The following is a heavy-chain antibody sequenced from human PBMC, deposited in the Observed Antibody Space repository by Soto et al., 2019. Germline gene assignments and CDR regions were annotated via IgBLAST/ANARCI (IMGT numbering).Heavy chain of an antibody. CDR1: GFSFGSYS. D-gene: IGHD2-2*01. CDR2: ISGRGTTT. J-gene: IGHJ6*02. CDR3: APMGYCSSDTCKYYFYYYGMDV. V-gene: IGHV3-48*02. Sequence: PGGSLRLSCEASGFSFGSYSMNWVRQAPGKGLEWVSFISGRGTTTYYADSVKGRFTVSRDNAKNSLSLEVNSLRDEDTAVYYCAPMGYCSSDTCKYYFYYYGMDVWGQGTTVTVS.